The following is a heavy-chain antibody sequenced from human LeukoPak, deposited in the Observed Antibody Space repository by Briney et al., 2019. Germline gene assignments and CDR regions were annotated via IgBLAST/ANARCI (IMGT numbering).Heavy chain of an antibody. CDR1: GFTFSSYG. D-gene: IGHD3-22*01. CDR3: AKATDRSGAFDI. J-gene: IGHJ3*02. CDR2: ISYDGSNK. V-gene: IGHV3-30*18. Sequence: PGGSLRLSCAASGFTFSSYGMHWVRQAPGKGLEWVAVISYDGSNKYCADSVKGRFTISRDNSKNTLYLQMNSLRAEDTAVYYCAKATDRSGAFDIWGQGTMVTVSS.